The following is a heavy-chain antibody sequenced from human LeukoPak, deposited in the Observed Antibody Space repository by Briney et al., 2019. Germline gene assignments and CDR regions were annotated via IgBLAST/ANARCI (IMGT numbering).Heavy chain of an antibody. Sequence: ASVKVSCKASGYTFSAYYMHWVRQAPGQGLEWMGWINPKSGDTNYAQKFQGRVTMTRDTSISTAYMELSRLRSDDTAVYYCARVRNSGGSSDFDYWGQGTLVTVSS. CDR2: INPKSGDT. D-gene: IGHD2-15*01. CDR3: ARVRNSGGSSDFDY. CDR1: GYTFSAYY. J-gene: IGHJ4*02. V-gene: IGHV1-2*02.